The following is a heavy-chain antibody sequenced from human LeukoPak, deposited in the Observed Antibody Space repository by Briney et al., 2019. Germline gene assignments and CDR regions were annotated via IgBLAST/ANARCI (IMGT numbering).Heavy chain of an antibody. CDR3: ARVKRDFWRKYGFYFDY. D-gene: IGHD3-3*01. V-gene: IGHV3-21*01. CDR1: GFTFSSYS. CDR2: ISSSSSYI. Sequence: GGSLRLSCAASGFTFSSYSMNWVRQAPGKGLEWVSSISSSSSYIYYADSVKGRFIISRDNAKNSLYLQMNSLRAEDTAVYYCARVKRDFWRKYGFYFDYWGQGTLVTVSS. J-gene: IGHJ4*02.